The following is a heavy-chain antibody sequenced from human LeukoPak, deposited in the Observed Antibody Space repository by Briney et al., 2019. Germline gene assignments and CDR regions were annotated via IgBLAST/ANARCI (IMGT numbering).Heavy chain of an antibody. V-gene: IGHV3-11*04. J-gene: IGHJ4*02. CDR3: ATTNGVAFDF. Sequence: GGSLRLSCAASGITFSDYYMSWLRQAPGKGLEWISYISGSGSPIYYADSVKGRFTISRDNAKNSLYLQMISLRAEDTAVYYCATTNGVAFDFWGQGTLVTVSS. D-gene: IGHD2-8*01. CDR1: GITFSDYY. CDR2: ISGSGSPI.